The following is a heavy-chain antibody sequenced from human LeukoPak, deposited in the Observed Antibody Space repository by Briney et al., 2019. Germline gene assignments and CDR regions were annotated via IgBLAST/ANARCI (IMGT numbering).Heavy chain of an antibody. CDR2: IYHSGST. V-gene: IGHV4-38-2*02. Sequence: SETLSLTCTVSGYSISSGYYWGWIRQPPGKGLEWIGSIYHSGSTYYNPSLKSRVTISVDTSKNQFSLKLSSVTAADTAVYYCARDAYSGSYYDFDYWGQGTLVTVSS. CDR1: GYSISSGYY. D-gene: IGHD1-26*01. CDR3: ARDAYSGSYYDFDY. J-gene: IGHJ4*02.